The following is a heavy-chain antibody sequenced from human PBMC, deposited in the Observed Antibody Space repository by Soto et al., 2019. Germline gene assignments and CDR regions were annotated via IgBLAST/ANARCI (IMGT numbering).Heavy chain of an antibody. CDR1: GYTFTIYV. CDR3: ARVGHYYSGMDV. D-gene: IGHD3-3*01. V-gene: IGHV1-3*01. CDR2: VNAGNDNT. J-gene: IGHJ6*02. Sequence: QVQLVQSGAGVKKPGASVKVSCKASGYTFTIYVMHWVRQAPGQRLEWMGWVNAGNDNTKYSQKFQGRVTITGDTSARTVYVELSSLSSEDTAVYYCARVGHYYSGMDVWGQGTTVTVSS.